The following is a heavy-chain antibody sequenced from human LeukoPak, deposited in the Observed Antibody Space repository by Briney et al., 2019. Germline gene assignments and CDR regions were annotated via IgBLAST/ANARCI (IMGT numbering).Heavy chain of an antibody. Sequence: SETLSLTCTVSGGSISSSSYYWGWIRQPPGKGLEWIGSIYYSGSTYYNPSLKSRVTISVDTSKNQFSLKLSSVTAADTAVYYCAFGTSSWYYYYMDVWDKGTTVTVSS. CDR2: IYYSGST. CDR1: GGSISSSSYY. D-gene: IGHD6-13*01. J-gene: IGHJ6*03. CDR3: AFGTSSWYYYYMDV. V-gene: IGHV4-39*07.